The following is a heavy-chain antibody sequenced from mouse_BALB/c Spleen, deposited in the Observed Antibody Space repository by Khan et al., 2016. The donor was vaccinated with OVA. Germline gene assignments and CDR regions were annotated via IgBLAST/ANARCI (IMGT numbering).Heavy chain of an antibody. J-gene: IGHJ3*01. Sequence: VQLKQSGPDLVKPGASVKMSCKASGYTFTNYVMHWVKQKPGQGLEWIGYINPDNDGIRYNETFKDKATLTPDKSYSTSYLELSSLTSEDSAVYYCAREASNWDFSVAYWGQGTLVTVSA. V-gene: IGHV1S136*01. CDR3: AREASNWDFSVAY. CDR1: GYTFTNYV. D-gene: IGHD4-1*01. CDR2: INPDNDGI.